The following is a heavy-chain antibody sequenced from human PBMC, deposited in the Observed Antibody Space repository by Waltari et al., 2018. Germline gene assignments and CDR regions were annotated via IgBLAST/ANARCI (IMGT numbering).Heavy chain of an antibody. J-gene: IGHJ4*02. Sequence: EVQLVESGGALVQPGGSLRLSCATSGFTFSTYWMHWVRQAPGKGLMVVAHIERDESRTTSAESVKGRFTISRDNAKNTVYLQMNSLRDDDTAVYYCVRDEPGDGLDYWGQGTLVTVSS. D-gene: IGHD7-27*01. CDR3: VRDEPGDGLDY. CDR2: IERDESRT. CDR1: GFTFSTYW. V-gene: IGHV3-74*03.